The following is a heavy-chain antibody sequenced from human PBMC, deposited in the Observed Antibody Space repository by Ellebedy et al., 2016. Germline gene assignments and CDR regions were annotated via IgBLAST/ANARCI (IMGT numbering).Heavy chain of an antibody. D-gene: IGHD1-14*01. CDR2: IDTDEITT. CDR1: GFTISSHY. V-gene: IGHV3-74*01. J-gene: IGHJ5*02. Sequence: GGSLRLSCAASGFTISSHYMHWVRQAPGKGLVWVSYIDTDEITTNYADFVEGRFTISRDNAKNTLFLQMNSLRAEDTAVYYCTRDRPHSWFDPWGQGTLVTVSS. CDR3: TRDRPHSWFDP.